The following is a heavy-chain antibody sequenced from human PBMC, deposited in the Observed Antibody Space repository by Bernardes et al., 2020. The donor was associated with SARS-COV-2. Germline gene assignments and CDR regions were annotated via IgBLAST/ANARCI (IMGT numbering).Heavy chain of an antibody. CDR2: ISYDGSNE. CDR1: GFTFSDYA. CDR3: ARDTFIVTVSTSVGGFDP. V-gene: IGHV3-30*04. Sequence: LRLSCTASGFTFSDYALHWVRQAPGKGLEWISIISYDGSNEYYAASVKGRFTISRDNSKNTLYLQMNSLRAEDTAVYYCARDTFIVTVSTSVGGFDPWGQGTLVTVSS. D-gene: IGHD2-15*01. J-gene: IGHJ5*02.